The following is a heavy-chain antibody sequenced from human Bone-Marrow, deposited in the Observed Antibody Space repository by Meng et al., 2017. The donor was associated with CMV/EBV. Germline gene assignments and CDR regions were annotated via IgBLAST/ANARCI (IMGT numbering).Heavy chain of an antibody. J-gene: IGHJ6*02. CDR3: ARRGSSTTQKPKYNYGMDV. CDR2: ISAYNGNT. CDR1: GYTFTSYG. V-gene: IGHV1-18*01. D-gene: IGHD2-2*01. Sequence: ASVKVSCKASGYTFTSYGISWVRQAPGQGLEWMGWISAYNGNTNYAQKLQGRVTMTTDTSTSTAYMELRSLRSDDTAVYYWARRGSSTTQKPKYNYGMDVWGQGTTVTVSS.